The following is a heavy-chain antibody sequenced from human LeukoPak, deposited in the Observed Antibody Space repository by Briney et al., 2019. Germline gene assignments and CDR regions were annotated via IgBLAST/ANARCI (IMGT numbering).Heavy chain of an antibody. CDR2: ISGSGGST. D-gene: IGHD2-15*01. CDR1: GFTLSNYW. Sequence: GGSLRLSCAASGFTLSNYWMSWVRQAPGKGLEWVSAISGSGGSTYYADSVKGRFTISRDNSKNTLYLQMNSLRAEDTAVYYCAIGVVVAATLAEYFQHWGQGTLVTVSS. CDR3: AIGVVVAATLAEYFQH. V-gene: IGHV3-23*01. J-gene: IGHJ1*01.